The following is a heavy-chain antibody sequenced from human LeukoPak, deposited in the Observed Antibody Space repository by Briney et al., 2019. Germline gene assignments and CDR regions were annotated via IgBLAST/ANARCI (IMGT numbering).Heavy chain of an antibody. D-gene: IGHD6-19*01. V-gene: IGHV1-46*01. CDR1: GYTFTSNY. J-gene: IGHJ4*02. CDR2: INPSGGGT. Sequence: GASVKVSCKASGYTFTSNYMHWVRPAPGQGLEWMGIINPSGGGTSYAQNFQGRVTMTRDTSTSTIYMELSSLRSEDTAVYFCATDLAARGWYWGQGTLVTVSS. CDR3: ATDLAARGWY.